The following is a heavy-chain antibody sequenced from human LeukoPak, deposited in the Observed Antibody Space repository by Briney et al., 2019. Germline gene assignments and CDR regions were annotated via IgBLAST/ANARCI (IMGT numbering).Heavy chain of an antibody. Sequence: GGSLRLSCAASGFTFSSYAMIWVRQPPGKGLEWVSSIFPSGGEIHYADSVRGRFTISRDNSKSTLSLQMNSLRAEDTAVYYCANYDILTGYFHWGQGTLVTVSS. CDR3: ANYDILTGYFH. CDR2: IFPSGGEI. J-gene: IGHJ4*02. CDR1: GFTFSSYA. V-gene: IGHV3-23*01. D-gene: IGHD3-9*01.